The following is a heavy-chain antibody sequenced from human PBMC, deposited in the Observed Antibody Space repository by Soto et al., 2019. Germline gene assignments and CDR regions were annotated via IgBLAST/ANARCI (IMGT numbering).Heavy chain of an antibody. V-gene: IGHV5-51*01. CDR1: GYSFTSYW. D-gene: IGHD6-13*01. CDR3: ARHHGSPGSYFGLDV. J-gene: IGHJ6*02. CDR2: IYPGDSDT. Sequence: AGESLKISCKGSGYSFTSYWINWVRQMPGKGLEWMGIIYPGDSDTRYSPPFQGQVTISADKSIDTAYLQWRSLKASDTAVYYCARHHGSPGSYFGLDVWGQGTTVTVSS.